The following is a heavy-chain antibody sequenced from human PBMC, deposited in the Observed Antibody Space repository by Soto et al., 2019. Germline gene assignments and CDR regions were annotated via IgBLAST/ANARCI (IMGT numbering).Heavy chain of an antibody. CDR3: ARDIRGYSRAFDY. CDR1: GGSVSSGSYY. Sequence: SETLSLTCTVSGGSVSSGSYYWSWIRHPPGKGLEWIGYIYFNGSTNYNPSLKSRLTISVDTSKNQFSLKLTSVTAADTAMYYCARDIRGYSRAFDYWGQGTLVTVSS. V-gene: IGHV4-61*01. CDR2: IYFNGST. J-gene: IGHJ4*02. D-gene: IGHD5-18*01.